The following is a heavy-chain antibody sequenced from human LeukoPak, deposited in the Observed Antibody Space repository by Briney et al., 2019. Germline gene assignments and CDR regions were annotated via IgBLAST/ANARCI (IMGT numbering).Heavy chain of an antibody. D-gene: IGHD2-2*01. Sequence: ASVKVSCKASGYTFTSYYMHWVRQAPGQGLEWMGIINPSGGSTSYAQKFQGRVTMTRDTSTSTVYMELSSLRSEDTDVYYCAREEGLVVPAARDDYWGQGTLVTVSS. CDR3: AREEGLVVPAARDDY. CDR1: GYTFTSYY. V-gene: IGHV1-46*01. J-gene: IGHJ4*02. CDR2: INPSGGST.